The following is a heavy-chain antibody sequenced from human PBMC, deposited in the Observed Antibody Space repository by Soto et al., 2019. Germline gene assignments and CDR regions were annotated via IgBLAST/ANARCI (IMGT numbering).Heavy chain of an antibody. Sequence: EVQLVESGGGLVKPGGSLRLSCAASRFTLSSYSMNWVRQAPGKGLEWVSSISTSPTYIYYADLVKARFTISRDNAKNSLYLQMNRLRADDPAVYYCARWVHQWGACDSWGQGTMVTVSS. CDR2: ISTSPTYI. V-gene: IGHV3-21*01. CDR1: RFTLSSYS. CDR3: ARWVHQWGACDS. J-gene: IGHJ3*02. D-gene: IGHD1-26*01.